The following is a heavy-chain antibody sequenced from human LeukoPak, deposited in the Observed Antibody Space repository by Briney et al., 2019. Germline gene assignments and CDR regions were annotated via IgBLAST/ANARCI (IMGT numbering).Heavy chain of an antibody. CDR3: ARGSRSSSWYMYYFDY. CDR1: GGSIRSRGYY. Sequence: SETLSLTCTASGGSIRSRGYYWGWIRQPPGKGLESIGSIYYSGSTYYNPSLKSRVTISVDTSKNQFSLKLSSVTAADTAVYYCARGSRSSSWYMYYFDYWGQGTLVTVSS. D-gene: IGHD6-13*01. CDR2: IYYSGST. J-gene: IGHJ4*02. V-gene: IGHV4-39*07.